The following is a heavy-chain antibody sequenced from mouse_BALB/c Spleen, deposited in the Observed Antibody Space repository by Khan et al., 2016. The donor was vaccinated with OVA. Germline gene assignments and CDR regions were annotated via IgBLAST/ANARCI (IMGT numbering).Heavy chain of an antibody. D-gene: IGHD2-3*01. J-gene: IGHJ4*01. CDR2: INYSGST. CDR1: GYSITSDYA. CDR3: ARDGSRYNYAMDY. Sequence: EVELVESGPGLVKPSQSLSLTCTVTGYSITSDYAWNWIRKFPGNKLEWMGYINYSGSTNYNPALKSRISITRDTSKNQFFLQFNSVTTADTATYYCARDGSRYNYAMDYWGQGTSVTVSS. V-gene: IGHV3-2*02.